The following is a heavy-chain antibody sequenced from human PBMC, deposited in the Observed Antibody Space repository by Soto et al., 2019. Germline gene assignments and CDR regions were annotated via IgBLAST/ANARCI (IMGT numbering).Heavy chain of an antibody. J-gene: IGHJ4*02. CDR2: IYYGGST. Sequence: SETLSLTCTVSGGSISPYYWSWIRQPPGKGLEWVGYIYYGGSTSYNPSLKSRITISLETSKSQISLRLSSVTAADTAVYYCANSGYCTSTSCYSFDYWSQGTLVTVS. V-gene: IGHV4-59*01. CDR3: ANSGYCTSTSCYSFDY. D-gene: IGHD2-2*01. CDR1: GGSISPYY.